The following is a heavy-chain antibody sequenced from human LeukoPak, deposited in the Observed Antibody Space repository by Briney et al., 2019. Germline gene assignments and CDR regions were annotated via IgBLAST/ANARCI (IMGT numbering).Heavy chain of an antibody. V-gene: IGHV4-39*07. D-gene: IGHD4-17*01. CDR3: ARDVVPYGDYPYYFDY. CDR1: GGSITSTSYY. CDR2: IYYTGST. J-gene: IGHJ4*02. Sequence: PSETLSLTCTVSGGSITSTSYYWDWIRQPPGKGLGWIGSIYYTGSTQYNPSLKSRVTLSVDTSKNQFSLKLSSVTAADTAVYYCARDVVPYGDYPYYFDYWGQGTLVTVSS.